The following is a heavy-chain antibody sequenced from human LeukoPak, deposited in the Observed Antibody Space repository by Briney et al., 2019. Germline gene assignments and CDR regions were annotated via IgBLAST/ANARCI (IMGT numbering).Heavy chain of an antibody. CDR1: GYTFTGYY. Sequence: ASVKVSCKASGYTFTGYYLHWVRQAPGQGLEWMGWINPNSGVTNYAQKFQGRVTLTRDTSTTTAYMELSRLNSDDTAVYYCARDVSRSRDYWGQGTLVTVSS. D-gene: IGHD2-8*01. CDR2: INPNSGVT. J-gene: IGHJ4*02. CDR3: ARDVSRSRDY. V-gene: IGHV1-2*02.